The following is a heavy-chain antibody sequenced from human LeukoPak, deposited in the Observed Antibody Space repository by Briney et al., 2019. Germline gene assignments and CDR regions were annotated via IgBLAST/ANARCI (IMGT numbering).Heavy chain of an antibody. D-gene: IGHD3-22*01. CDR1: GFTFSSYG. V-gene: IGHV3-30*18. CDR2: ISYDGSNK. Sequence: GGSLRLSCAASGFTFSSYGMHWVRQAPGKGLEWVAVISYDGSNKYYADSVKGRFTISRDNSKNTLYLQMNSLRAEDTAVYYCAKDPSTGYYYDAFDIWGQGTMVTVSS. CDR3: AKDPSTGYYYDAFDI. J-gene: IGHJ3*02.